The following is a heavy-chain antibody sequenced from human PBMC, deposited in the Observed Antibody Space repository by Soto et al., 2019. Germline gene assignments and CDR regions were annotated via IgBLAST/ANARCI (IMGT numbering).Heavy chain of an antibody. CDR1: GFTFRTYA. J-gene: IGHJ4*02. V-gene: IGHV3-23*01. CDR2: ISGSGSFR. CDR3: AKIPTGSGSSKFDY. Sequence: GGSLRLSCAASGFTFRTYAMNWVRQAPGKGLEWISAISGSGSFRHYADSVRGRFTISRDNSQNQLYLQMNNLRGDDTAMYYCAKIPTGSGSSKFDYWGQGIQVTVS. D-gene: IGHD3-10*01.